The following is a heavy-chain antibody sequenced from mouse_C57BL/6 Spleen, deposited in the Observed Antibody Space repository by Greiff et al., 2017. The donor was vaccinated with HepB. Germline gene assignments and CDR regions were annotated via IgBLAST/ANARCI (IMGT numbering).Heavy chain of an antibody. CDR3: ARSHWEDYAMDY. V-gene: IGHV1-42*01. Sequence: VQLQQSGPELVKPGASVKISCKASGYSFTGYYMNWVKQSPEKSLEWIGEINPSTGGTTYNQKFKAKATLTVDKSSSTAYMQLKSLTSEDSAVYYCARSHWEDYAMDYWGQGTSVTVSS. CDR2: INPSTGGT. CDR1: GYSFTGYY. J-gene: IGHJ4*01. D-gene: IGHD4-1*01.